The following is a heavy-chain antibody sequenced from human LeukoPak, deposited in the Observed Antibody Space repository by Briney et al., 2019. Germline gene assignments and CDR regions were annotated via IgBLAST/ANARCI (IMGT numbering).Heavy chain of an antibody. CDR2: IYHSGST. J-gene: IGHJ4*02. D-gene: IGHD4-23*01. CDR3: ARDVDYGGFFDY. Sequence: SETLSLTCAVSGGSISSGGYSWSWIRQPPGKGLEWIGYIYHSGSTYYNPSLKSRVTISVDRSKNQFSLKLSSVTAADTAVYYCARDVDYGGFFDYWGQGTLVTVSS. CDR1: GGSISSGGYS. V-gene: IGHV4-30-2*01.